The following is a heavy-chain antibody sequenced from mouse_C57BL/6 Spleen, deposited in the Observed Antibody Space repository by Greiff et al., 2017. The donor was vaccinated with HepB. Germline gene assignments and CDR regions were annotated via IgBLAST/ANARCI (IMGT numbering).Heavy chain of an antibody. Sequence: VQLQQSGPELVKPGASVKMSCKASGYTFTDYNMHWVKQSHGKSLEWIGYINPNNGGTSYNQKFKGKATLTVNKSSSTAYMELRSLTSEDSAVYYCARVYYSNYRYFDVWGTGTTVTVSS. V-gene: IGHV1-22*01. D-gene: IGHD2-5*01. CDR3: ARVYYSNYRYFDV. J-gene: IGHJ1*03. CDR1: GYTFTDYN. CDR2: INPNNGGT.